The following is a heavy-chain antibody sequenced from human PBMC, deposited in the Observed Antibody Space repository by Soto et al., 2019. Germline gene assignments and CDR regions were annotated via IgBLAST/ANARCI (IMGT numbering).Heavy chain of an antibody. J-gene: IGHJ6*02. V-gene: IGHV3-21*01. CDR1: GFTFSSYS. CDR2: ISSSSRYI. D-gene: IGHD2-15*01. Sequence: LRLSCATSGFTFSSYSMNWVRQAPGMGLEWVSSISSSSRYIYYADSVRGRFTISRDNAKNSLYLQINSLRAEDTAVYYYARDRLVAATSAPPYCYYGMDVWGQGTTVTVSS. CDR3: ARDRLVAATSAPPYCYYGMDV.